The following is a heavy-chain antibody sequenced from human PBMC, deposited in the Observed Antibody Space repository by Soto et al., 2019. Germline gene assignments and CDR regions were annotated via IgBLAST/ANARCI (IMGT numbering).Heavy chain of an antibody. D-gene: IGHD6-19*01. CDR2: THGGYANT. Sequence: EXLKISCKSSGYXFSSYLIVWVRHMPGKGLECMGITHGGYANTRYSPSFEGQVTISTDKSITTAYLQWSSLKASDTAMYYCARRGTYSSGWDYWGQGTLGTVSS. CDR3: ARRGTYSSGWDY. J-gene: IGHJ4*02. V-gene: IGHV5-51*01. CDR1: GYXFSSYL.